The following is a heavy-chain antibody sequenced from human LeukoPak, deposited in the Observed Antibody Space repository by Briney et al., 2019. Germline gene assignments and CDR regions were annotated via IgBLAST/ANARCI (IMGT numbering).Heavy chain of an antibody. CDR1: GYTFTNYY. CDR3: ARIRDGYNDAYDI. D-gene: IGHD5-24*01. Sequence: ASVTLSCTASGYTFTNYYIHWVRQAPGQGLEWMGLINPGGDNTNYAQNFQGRVTMTRDTSASTVYMELSSLRSEDTAIYYCARIRDGYNDAYDIWGQGTVVTVPS. V-gene: IGHV1-46*01. J-gene: IGHJ3*02. CDR2: INPGGDNT.